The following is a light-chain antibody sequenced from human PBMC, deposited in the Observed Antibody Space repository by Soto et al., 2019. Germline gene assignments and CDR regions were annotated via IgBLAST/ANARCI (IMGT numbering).Light chain of an antibody. J-gene: IGKJ4*01. Sequence: EIVLTQSPATLSLSPGERATLSCRASQSVSSSYLAWYQQKPGQAPRLLIYGASSRATGIPDRFSGSGSGTDFTLTISRLEPEDFAVYYCQQYGRAVTFGGGTKVEIK. V-gene: IGKV3-20*01. CDR2: GAS. CDR3: QQYGRAVT. CDR1: QSVSSSY.